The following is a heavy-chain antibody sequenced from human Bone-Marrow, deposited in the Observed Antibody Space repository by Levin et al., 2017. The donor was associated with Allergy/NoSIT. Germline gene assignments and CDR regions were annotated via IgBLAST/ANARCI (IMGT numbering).Heavy chain of an antibody. CDR3: ARGITEWFGELFNP. Sequence: SVKVSCKASGGSISTFTVSWVRQAPGQGLEWMGRVIPIFDTPNYAQKFQGRVTITADKSTNTAYMELNSLTSADTSVYYCARGITEWFGELFNPWGQGTMVTVSS. CDR2: VIPIFDTP. V-gene: IGHV1-69*08. D-gene: IGHD3-10*01. CDR1: GGSISTFT. J-gene: IGHJ5*02.